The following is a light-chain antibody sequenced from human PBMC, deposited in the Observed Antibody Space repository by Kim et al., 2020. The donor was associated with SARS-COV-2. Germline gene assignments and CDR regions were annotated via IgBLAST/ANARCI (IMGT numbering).Light chain of an antibody. V-gene: IGLV3-19*01. CDR1: SLRSYY. Sequence: SSELTQDPAVSVALGQTVRITCQGDSLRSYYASWYQQKPGQAPVLVIYGKNNRPSGIPDRFSGSSSGNTASLTITGAQAEDEADYYCNSRDSRGNREGFG. CDR3: NSRDSRGNREG. CDR2: GKN. J-gene: IGLJ1*01.